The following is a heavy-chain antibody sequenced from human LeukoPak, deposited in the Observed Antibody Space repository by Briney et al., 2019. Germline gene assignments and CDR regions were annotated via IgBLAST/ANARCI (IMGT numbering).Heavy chain of an antibody. V-gene: IGHV4-30-4*01. CDR2: IYYSGST. Sequence: SQTLSLTCTVSGGSISSGDYYWGWIRQPPGKGLEWIGYIYYSGSTYYNPSLKSRVTISVDTSKNQFSLKLSSVTAADTAVYYCARDASDYYDSSGYYFFDYWGQGTLVTVSS. D-gene: IGHD3-22*01. CDR1: GGSISSGDYY. J-gene: IGHJ4*02. CDR3: ARDASDYYDSSGYYFFDY.